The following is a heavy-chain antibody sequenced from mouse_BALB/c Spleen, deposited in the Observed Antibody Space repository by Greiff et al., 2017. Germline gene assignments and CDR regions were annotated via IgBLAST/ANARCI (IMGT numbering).Heavy chain of an antibody. D-gene: IGHD2-4*01. J-gene: IGHJ1*01. Sequence: VQRVESGPGLVAPSQSLSITCTVSGFSLTGYGVNWVRQPPGKGLEWLGMIWGDGSTDYNSALKSRLSISKDNSKSQVFLKMNSLQTDDTARYYCARGGGLRRCDVWGAGTTVTVSS. V-gene: IGHV2-6-7*01. CDR2: IWGDGST. CDR1: GFSLTGYG. CDR3: ARGGGLRRCDV.